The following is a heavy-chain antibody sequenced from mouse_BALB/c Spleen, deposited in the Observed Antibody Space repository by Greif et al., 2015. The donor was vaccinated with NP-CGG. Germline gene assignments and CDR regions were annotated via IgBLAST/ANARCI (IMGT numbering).Heavy chain of an antibody. CDR2: IYTGSGST. D-gene: IGHD2-1*01. CDR3: TRLGNYGY. J-gene: IGHJ2*01. Sequence: LQQSGSELVRPGASVKLSCKASGYTFTSYWMHWVKQRPAQGLEWIGNIYTGSGSTNYDEKFKSKATLTVDTSSSTAYMQLSSLTSEDSAVYYCTRLGNYGYWGRGTTLTVSS. CDR1: GYTFTSYW. V-gene: IGHV1S22*01.